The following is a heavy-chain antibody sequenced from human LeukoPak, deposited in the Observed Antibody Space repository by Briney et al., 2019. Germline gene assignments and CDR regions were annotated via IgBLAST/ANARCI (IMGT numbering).Heavy chain of an antibody. D-gene: IGHD3-9*01. CDR3: ASFGIDWLGDY. Sequence: GGSLRLSCAASGFTFSTYWMHWVRQAPGKGLVGVSRMNVDGSYTAYADSVKGRFTMSRDNAKNTLYLQMNSLRAEDTAVYYCASFGIDWLGDYWGQGTLVTVSS. J-gene: IGHJ4*02. CDR1: GFTFSTYW. CDR2: MNVDGSYT. V-gene: IGHV3-74*01.